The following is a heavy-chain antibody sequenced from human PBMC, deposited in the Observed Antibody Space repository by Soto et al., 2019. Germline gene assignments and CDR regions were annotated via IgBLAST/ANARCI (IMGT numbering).Heavy chain of an antibody. CDR3: ARAPNVQLLLAWFDP. J-gene: IGHJ5*02. Sequence: QVQLVQSGAEVKKPGSSVKVSCKASGGTFSSYAISWVRQAPGQGLEWMGGIIPIFGTANYAQKFQGRVTITADESTSTGDMELSSLRSEDTAVYYCARAPNVQLLLAWFDPWGQGTLVTVSS. D-gene: IGHD2-2*01. V-gene: IGHV1-69*12. CDR2: IIPIFGTA. CDR1: GGTFSSYA.